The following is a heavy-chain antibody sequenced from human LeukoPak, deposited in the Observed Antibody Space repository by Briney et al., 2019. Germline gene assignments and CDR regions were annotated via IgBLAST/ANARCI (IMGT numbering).Heavy chain of an antibody. CDR2: IYYSGST. V-gene: IGHV4-39*01. Sequence: PSGTLSLTCTVSGGSISSSSYYWGWIRQPPGKGLEWIGSIYYSGSTYYNPSLKSRVTISVDTSKNQFSLKLSSVTAADTAVYYCARTPYGGYYYYYMDVWGKGTTVTVSS. J-gene: IGHJ6*03. D-gene: IGHD4-23*01. CDR3: ARTPYGGYYYYYMDV. CDR1: GGSISSSSYY.